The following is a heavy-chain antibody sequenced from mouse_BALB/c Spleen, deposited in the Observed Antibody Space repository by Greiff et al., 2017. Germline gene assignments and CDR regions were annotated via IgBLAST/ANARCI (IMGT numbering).Heavy chain of an antibody. V-gene: IGHV1-80*01. J-gene: IGHJ3*01. Sequence: QVQLQQSGAELVRPGSSVKISCKASGYAFSSYWMNWVKQRPGQGLEWIGQIYPGDGDTNYNGKFKGKATLTADKSSSTAYMQLSSLTSEDSAVYFCARGGYYPAWFAYWGQGTLVTVSA. CDR1: GYAFSSYW. CDR2: IYPGDGDT. CDR3: ARGGYYPAWFAY. D-gene: IGHD2-3*01.